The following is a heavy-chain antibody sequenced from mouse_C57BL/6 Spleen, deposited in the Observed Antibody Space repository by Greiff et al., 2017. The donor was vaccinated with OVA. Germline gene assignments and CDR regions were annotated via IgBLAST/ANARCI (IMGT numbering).Heavy chain of an antibody. J-gene: IGHJ2*01. CDR1: GFTFSSYG. CDR2: ISSGGSYT. CDR3: ARPLDSSGSPFDY. V-gene: IGHV5-6*01. D-gene: IGHD3-2*02. Sequence: EVQRVESGGDLVKPGGSLKLSCAASGFTFSSYGMSWVRQTPDKRLEWVATISSGGSYTYYPDSVKGRFTISRDNAKNTPYLQMSSLKSEDTAMYYCARPLDSSGSPFDYWGQGTTLTVSS.